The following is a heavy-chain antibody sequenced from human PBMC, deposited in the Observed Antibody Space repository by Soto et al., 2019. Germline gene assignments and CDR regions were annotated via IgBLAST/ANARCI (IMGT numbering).Heavy chain of an antibody. Sequence: QVQLVESGGGVVQPGRSLRLSCAASGFTFSSYGMHWVRQAPGKGLEWVAVISYDGSNKYYADSVKGRFTISRDNSKNTRYLQMNSLRAEDTAVYYCAKDLVWDSSGLYGMDVWGQGTTVTVSS. CDR1: GFTFSSYG. CDR2: ISYDGSNK. V-gene: IGHV3-30*18. J-gene: IGHJ6*02. D-gene: IGHD6-25*01. CDR3: AKDLVWDSSGLYGMDV.